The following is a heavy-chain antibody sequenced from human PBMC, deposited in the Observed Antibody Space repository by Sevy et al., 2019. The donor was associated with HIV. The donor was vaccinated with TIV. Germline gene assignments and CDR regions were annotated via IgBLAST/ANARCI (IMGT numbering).Heavy chain of an antibody. CDR2: IYYTGST. CDR1: GGSISAYY. J-gene: IGHJ5*02. Sequence: TLSLTCTVSGGSISAYYWSWIRQPPGKALEYVGYIYYTGSTNYNPSPKNRVTMSVETSKNRFYLKLSSVTAAGTAVYYCTRAPPVRSGDDSLNWFDPWGPGTLVTVSS. CDR3: TRAPPVRSGDDSLNWFDP. D-gene: IGHD5-12*01. V-gene: IGHV4-59*01.